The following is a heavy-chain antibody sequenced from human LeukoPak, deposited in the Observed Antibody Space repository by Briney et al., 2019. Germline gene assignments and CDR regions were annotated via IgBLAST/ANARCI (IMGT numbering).Heavy chain of an antibody. D-gene: IGHD3-9*01. J-gene: IGHJ3*01. CDR2: LYSGGGA. Sequence: GGSLRLSCAASGFSVSTNYMTWVRQAPWKGLEWVSVLYSGGGAYYADSVKDRFTISRDYSQNTLLLQMNSLRAEDTALYYCARGKTSDDIIEDGFDLWGQGTMVAVSS. CDR1: GFSVSTNY. V-gene: IGHV3-66*01. CDR3: ARGKTSDDIIEDGFDL.